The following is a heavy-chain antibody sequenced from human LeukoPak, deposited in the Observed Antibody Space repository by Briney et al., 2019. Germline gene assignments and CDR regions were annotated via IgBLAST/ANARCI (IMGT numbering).Heavy chain of an antibody. CDR3: ARESNYYGSGTGWFDP. Sequence: SETLSLTCTVSGYSISSGYYWGWIRQPPGKGLEWIGSIYHSGSTYYNPSPKSRVTISVDTSKNQLSLKLSSVTAADTAVYYCARESNYYGSGTGWFDPWGQGTLVTVSS. D-gene: IGHD3-10*01. CDR1: GYSISSGYY. CDR2: IYHSGST. V-gene: IGHV4-38-2*02. J-gene: IGHJ5*02.